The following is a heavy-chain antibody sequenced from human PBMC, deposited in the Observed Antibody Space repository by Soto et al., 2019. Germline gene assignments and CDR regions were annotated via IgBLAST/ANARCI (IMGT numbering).Heavy chain of an antibody. CDR2: IYYSGST. J-gene: IGHJ4*02. D-gene: IGHD3-22*01. CDR1: GGSISSSSYY. V-gene: IGHV4-39*01. CDR3: QSDYYDSSASGY. Sequence: SETLSLTCTVSGGSISSSSYYWGWIRQPPGKGLEWIGSIYYSGSTYYNPSLKSRVTISVDTSKNQFSLKLSSVTAADTAVYYCQSDYYDSSASGYWGQGTLVTVSS.